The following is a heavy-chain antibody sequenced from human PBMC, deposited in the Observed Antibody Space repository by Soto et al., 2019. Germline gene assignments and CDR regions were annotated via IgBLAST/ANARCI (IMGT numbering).Heavy chain of an antibody. CDR2: ISGYNSIT. CDR1: GYTFSSYG. CDR3: ARAFGSTDY. Sequence: QVQLVQSGAEVKKPGASVKVSCEASGYTFSSYGIRWVRQAPGQGFEWMGWISGYNSITRYAQKFQGRVTMTTDTSTSTAYMELRSLRSDDTAVYYCARAFGSTDYWGQGPLVTVSS. D-gene: IGHD6-13*01. J-gene: IGHJ4*02. V-gene: IGHV1-18*01.